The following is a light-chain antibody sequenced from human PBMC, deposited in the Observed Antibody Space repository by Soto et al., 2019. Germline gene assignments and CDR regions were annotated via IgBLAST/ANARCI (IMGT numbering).Light chain of an antibody. V-gene: IGKV3-15*01. CDR1: QSVSSN. CDR2: GAS. J-gene: IGKJ1*01. CDR3: QQYGSYWT. Sequence: EIVMTQSPATLSVSPGERATLSCRASQSVSSNLAWYQQKPGQAPRLLIYGASTRATGIPARFSGSGSGTEFTLTISSLQSEDFATYYCQQYGSYWTFGQGTKVEIK.